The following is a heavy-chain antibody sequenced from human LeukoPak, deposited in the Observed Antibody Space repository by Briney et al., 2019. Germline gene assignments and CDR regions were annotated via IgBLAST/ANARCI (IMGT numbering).Heavy chain of an antibody. J-gene: IGHJ4*02. CDR2: IYHSGST. D-gene: IGHD3-10*01. CDR3: ARDLNRTPLGSN. V-gene: IGHV4-30-2*01. CDR1: GGSISSGGYS. Sequence: SETLSLTCAVSGGSISSGGYSWSWIRQPPGKGLEWIGYIYHSGSTYYNPSLKSRVTISVDRSKNQFSLKLSSVTAADTAVYYCARDLNRTPLGSNWGQGTLVTVSS.